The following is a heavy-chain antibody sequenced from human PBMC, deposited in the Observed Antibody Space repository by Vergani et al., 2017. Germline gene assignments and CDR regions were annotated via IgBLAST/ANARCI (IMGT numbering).Heavy chain of an antibody. Sequence: EVQLVESGGGLVQPGGSLRLSCAASGFIFSHYWMSWVRQAPGKGLEWVANINQDGSEKYYVDSVKGRFTISRDNAKNSLYLQMNSLRAEDTALYYCACETDTGSSVSYNYYAMDVWGQGTTVSVSS. J-gene: IGHJ6*02. CDR1: GFIFSHYW. V-gene: IGHV3-7*01. CDR2: INQDGSEK. D-gene: IGHD3-9*01. CDR3: ACETDTGSSVSYNYYAMDV.